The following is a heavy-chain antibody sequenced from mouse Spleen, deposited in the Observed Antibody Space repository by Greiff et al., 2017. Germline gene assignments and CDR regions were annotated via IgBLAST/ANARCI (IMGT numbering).Heavy chain of an antibody. J-gene: IGHJ3*01. Sequence: EVQLVESGGGLVQPGGSLKLSCATSGFTFSDYYMYWVRQTPEKRLEWVAYISNGGGSTYYPDTVKGRFTISRDNAKNTLYLQMSRLKSEDTAMYYCARGIYDGTWFAYWGQGTLVTVSA. CDR1: GFTFSDYY. V-gene: IGHV5-12*02. CDR2: ISNGGGST. CDR3: ARGIYDGTWFAY. D-gene: IGHD2-3*01.